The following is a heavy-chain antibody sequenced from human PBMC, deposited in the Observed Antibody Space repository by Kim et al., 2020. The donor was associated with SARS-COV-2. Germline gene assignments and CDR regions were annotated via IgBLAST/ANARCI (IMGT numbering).Heavy chain of an antibody. Sequence: GSLRLSCAASGFTFSSYGMHWVRQTPGKGLEWVALVWSDGSKKYYADSVTGRFTISRDNSKNTLYLQMNSLRVEDTAVYYCARGGSYSSDFDYWGQGTL. CDR3: ARGGSYSSDFDY. CDR2: VWSDGSKK. D-gene: IGHD2-21*01. CDR1: GFTFSSYG. J-gene: IGHJ4*02. V-gene: IGHV3-33*01.